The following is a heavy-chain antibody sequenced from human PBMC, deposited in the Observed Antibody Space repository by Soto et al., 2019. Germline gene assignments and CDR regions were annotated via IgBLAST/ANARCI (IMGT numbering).Heavy chain of an antibody. CDR3: AAVRGSLGSLSFDY. CDR1: GITFSDLH. V-gene: IGHV1-69-2*01. Sequence: EVLLQQSGTEAREPGGVVKMSCAVSGITFSDLHMHWVKQAPGKGLEWVGLVEVENDDRLYAEKYRGRLHINTDTSRHTSYTELTSLTSDDTAIYFCAAVRGSLGSLSFDYWGQGTPVTVSA. D-gene: IGHD1-26*01. J-gene: IGHJ4*02. CDR2: VEVENDDR.